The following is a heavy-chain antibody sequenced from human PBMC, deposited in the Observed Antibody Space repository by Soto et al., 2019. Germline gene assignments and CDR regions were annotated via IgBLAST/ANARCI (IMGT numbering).Heavy chain of an antibody. D-gene: IGHD3-9*01. CDR2: ISGSGGST. V-gene: IGHV3-23*01. CDR1: GFTFSSYA. CDR3: AKDWVSYYDILTGHYFDY. J-gene: IGHJ4*02. Sequence: GGTLRLCCAASGFTFSSYAMSWVRQAPGKGLEWVSAISGSGGSTYYADSVKGRFTISRDNSKNTLYLQMNSLRAEDTAVYYCAKDWVSYYDILTGHYFDYWGQGTLVTVSS.